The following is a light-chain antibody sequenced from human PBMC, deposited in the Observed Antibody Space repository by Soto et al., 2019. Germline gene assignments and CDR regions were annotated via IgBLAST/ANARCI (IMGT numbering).Light chain of an antibody. J-gene: IGLJ1*01. Sequence: QSALSQPASVSGSPGQSITISCTGSGSDVGAYNFVSWYQQDPGKAPKLMIYDVSNRPSGVSNRFSGSKSGNTASLTISGLRAEDEAIYYCASYTTSSNDVFGTGTKLTVL. CDR3: ASYTTSSNDV. V-gene: IGLV2-14*01. CDR2: DVS. CDR1: GSDVGAYNF.